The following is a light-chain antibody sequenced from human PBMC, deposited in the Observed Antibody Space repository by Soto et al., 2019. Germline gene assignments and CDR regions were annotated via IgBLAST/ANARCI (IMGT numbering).Light chain of an antibody. J-gene: IGKJ4*01. Sequence: DIQLTQSPSFLSASVGDRVTITCRASQGISTYLAWYQQKPGKAPKLLIYAASTLQSGVPSRFSGSGSGTEFTLTFTSLQPEDFATYYCQQLSSYPLTFGGGTKVEIK. CDR1: QGISTY. CDR3: QQLSSYPLT. V-gene: IGKV1-9*01. CDR2: AAS.